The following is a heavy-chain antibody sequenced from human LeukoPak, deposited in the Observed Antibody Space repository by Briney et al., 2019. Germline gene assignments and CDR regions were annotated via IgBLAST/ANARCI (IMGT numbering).Heavy chain of an antibody. CDR2: INHSGST. D-gene: IGHD5-18*01. Sequence: PSXTLSLTCAVYGGSFSGYYWSWIRQPPGKGLEWIGEINHSGSTNYNPSLKSRVTISVDTSKNQFSLKLSSVTAADTAVYYCAREDTAKDAFDIWGQGTMVTVSS. J-gene: IGHJ3*02. CDR1: GGSFSGYY. CDR3: AREDTAKDAFDI. V-gene: IGHV4-34*01.